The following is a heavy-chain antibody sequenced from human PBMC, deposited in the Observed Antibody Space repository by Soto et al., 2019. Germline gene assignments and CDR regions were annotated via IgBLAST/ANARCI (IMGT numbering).Heavy chain of an antibody. CDR2: IYPGDSDT. V-gene: IGHV5-51*03. Sequence: GESLKISCKGSGYSFTSYRIGWVRQMPGKGLEWMGIIYPGDSDTRYSPSFQGQVTISADKSISTAYLQWSSLKASDTAMYYCARLGIAAAGETSWFDPWGQGTLVTVSS. D-gene: IGHD6-13*01. J-gene: IGHJ5*02. CDR1: GYSFTSYR. CDR3: ARLGIAAAGETSWFDP.